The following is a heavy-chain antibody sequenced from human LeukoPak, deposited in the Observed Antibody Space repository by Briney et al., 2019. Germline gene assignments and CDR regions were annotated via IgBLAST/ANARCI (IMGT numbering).Heavy chain of an antibody. Sequence: GGSLRLSCEAPGITFNNYWLHWVRQAPGKGLVRVSRVDTDGSGTIYADSVKGRFTVSRDNAKNTLYLQMISLRAEDTAVYYCARGGYSSGLDYWGQGILVTVSS. V-gene: IGHV3-74*01. CDR3: ARGGYSSGLDY. J-gene: IGHJ4*02. D-gene: IGHD6-19*01. CDR1: GITFNNYW. CDR2: VDTDGSGT.